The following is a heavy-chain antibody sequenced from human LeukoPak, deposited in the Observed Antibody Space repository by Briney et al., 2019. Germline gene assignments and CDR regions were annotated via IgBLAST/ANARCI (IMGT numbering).Heavy chain of an antibody. Sequence: ASVKVSCKASGYTFTSCDINWVRQATGQGLEWMGWMNPNSGNTGYAQKFQGRVTMTRNTSISTAYMELSSLRSEDTAVYYCARGPVGYYYGSGSYIDYWGQGTLVTVSS. CDR3: ARGPVGYYYGSGSYIDY. CDR2: MNPNSGNT. D-gene: IGHD3-10*01. V-gene: IGHV1-8*01. CDR1: GYTFTSCD. J-gene: IGHJ4*02.